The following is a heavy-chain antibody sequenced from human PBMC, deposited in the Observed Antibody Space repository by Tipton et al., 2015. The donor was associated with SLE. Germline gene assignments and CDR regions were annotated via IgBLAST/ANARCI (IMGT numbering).Heavy chain of an antibody. CDR1: GGSFSVHY. V-gene: IGHV4-34*01. CDR3: ARERIVGATPDAFDF. J-gene: IGHJ3*01. D-gene: IGHD1-26*01. CDR2: INRGGYT. Sequence: TLSLTCAVYGGSFSVHYWSWSWIRQPPGKGLEWIGEINRGGYTNYNPSVKSRVTISVDTSKNQFSLKLSSVTAADTAVYYCARERIVGATPDAFDFWGQGTMVTVSS.